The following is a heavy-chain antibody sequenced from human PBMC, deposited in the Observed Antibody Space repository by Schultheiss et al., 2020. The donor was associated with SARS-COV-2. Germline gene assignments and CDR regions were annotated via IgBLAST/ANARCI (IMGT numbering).Heavy chain of an antibody. CDR1: GSSISGYF. CDR3: ARHLPVGNYATYYYGMDV. Sequence: SETLSLTCTVSGSSISGYFWTWIRQPPGKGLEQVGNIYYTGITKYSPSLKSRITISVDTSKKQFSLKLSSVTAADTAVYYCARHLPVGNYATYYYGMDVWGQGTTVTVSS. CDR2: IYYTGIT. D-gene: IGHD4-11*01. J-gene: IGHJ6*02. V-gene: IGHV4-59*08.